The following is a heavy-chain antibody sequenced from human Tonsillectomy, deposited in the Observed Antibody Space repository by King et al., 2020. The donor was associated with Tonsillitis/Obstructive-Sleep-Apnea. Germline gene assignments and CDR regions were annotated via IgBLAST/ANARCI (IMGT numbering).Heavy chain of an antibody. D-gene: IGHD5-24*01. J-gene: IGHJ3*02. CDR2: IGGSGRST. CDR1: GFTFSSYA. CDR3: AKCYNGFVAFDI. Sequence: VQLVESGGGLVQPGGSLRLSCAASGFTFSSYAMNWVRQAPGKGLEWVSGIGGSGRSTYYADSVKGRFTISRDNSKNTLYLQMNSLRAEDAAVYYCAKCYNGFVAFDIWGQGTIVTVSS. V-gene: IGHV3-23*04.